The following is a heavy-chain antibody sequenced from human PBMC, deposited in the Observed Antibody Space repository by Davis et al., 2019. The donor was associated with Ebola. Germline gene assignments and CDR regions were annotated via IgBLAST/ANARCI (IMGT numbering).Heavy chain of an antibody. Sequence: GESLKISCAASGFTFSSYGMHWVRQAPGKGLEWVAVIWYDGSNKYYADSVKGRFTISRDNSKNTLYLQMNSLRAEDTAVYYCASYYDILTGDGNFDYWGQGTLVTVSS. D-gene: IGHD3-9*01. CDR1: GFTFSSYG. J-gene: IGHJ4*02. CDR2: IWYDGSNK. V-gene: IGHV3-33*01. CDR3: ASYYDILTGDGNFDY.